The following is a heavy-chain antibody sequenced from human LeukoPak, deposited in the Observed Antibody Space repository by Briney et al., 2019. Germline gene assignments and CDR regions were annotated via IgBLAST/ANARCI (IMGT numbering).Heavy chain of an antibody. V-gene: IGHV3-30*02. CDR2: IRYDGSNK. D-gene: IGHD3-22*01. J-gene: IGHJ4*02. CDR1: GFTFSNYG. Sequence: PAGGSLRLSCAASGFTFSNYGMHWVRQAPGKGLEWVAFIRYDGSNKYYADSVKGRFTISRDNSKNTLYLQMNSLRAEDTAVYYCAKLVVVYYYDSSGPDYWGQGTLVTVSS. CDR3: AKLVVVYYYDSSGPDY.